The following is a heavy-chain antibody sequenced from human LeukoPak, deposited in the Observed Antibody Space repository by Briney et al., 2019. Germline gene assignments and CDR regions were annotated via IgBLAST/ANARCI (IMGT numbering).Heavy chain of an antibody. CDR2: ISSSSSTI. Sequence: GGSLRLSCAASGFTFSSYSMNWVRQAPGKGLEWVSYISSSSSTIYYADSVKGRFTISGDNAKNSLYLQMNSLRAEDTAVYYCARDSGYDILTGSYAFDIWGQGTMVTVSS. V-gene: IGHV3-48*04. J-gene: IGHJ3*02. CDR1: GFTFSSYS. CDR3: ARDSGYDILTGSYAFDI. D-gene: IGHD3-9*01.